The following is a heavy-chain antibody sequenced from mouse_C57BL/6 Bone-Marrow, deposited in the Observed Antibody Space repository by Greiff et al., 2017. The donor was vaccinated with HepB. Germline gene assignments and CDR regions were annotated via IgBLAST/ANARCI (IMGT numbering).Heavy chain of an antibody. CDR2: IWGVGST. Sequence: QVQLQQSGPGLVAPSQSLSITCTVSGFSFTSYGVDWVRQSPGKGLEWLGVIWGVGSTNYNSALNSRLSISKDNSKSQVFLKMNSLQTDDTAMYYCANDGNPYYYAMDDWGQGTSVTVPS. D-gene: IGHD2-1*01. J-gene: IGHJ4*01. CDR1: GFSFTSYG. CDR3: ANDGNPYYYAMDD. V-gene: IGHV2-6*01.